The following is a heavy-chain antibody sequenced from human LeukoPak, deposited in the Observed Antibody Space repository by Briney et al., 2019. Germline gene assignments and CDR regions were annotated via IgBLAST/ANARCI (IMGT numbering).Heavy chain of an antibody. J-gene: IGHJ2*01. Sequence: SETLSLTCTVSGASISSSYWSWIRQPPGKGLEWIGYISHSGSPNYNPSLKSRVTISVDTSKNQFSLKLTSVTAADTAVYHCARGWYGGNYRYFDLWGRGTLVTVSS. CDR2: ISHSGSP. V-gene: IGHV4-59*01. CDR1: GASISSSY. D-gene: IGHD4-23*01. CDR3: ARGWYGGNYRYFDL.